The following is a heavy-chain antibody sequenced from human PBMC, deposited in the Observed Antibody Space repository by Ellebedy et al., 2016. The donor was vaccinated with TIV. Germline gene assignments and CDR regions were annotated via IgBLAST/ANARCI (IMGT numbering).Heavy chain of an antibody. CDR3: ARDGGSYSDFDY. D-gene: IGHD1-26*01. V-gene: IGHV1-3*01. CDR1: GYTFTSYA. Sequence: AASVKVSCKASGYTFTSYAMHWVRQAPGQRLEWMGWINVGNGNAKYSQKFQGRVTITRDTSASTAYMELSRLRSDDTAVYYCARDGGSYSDFDYWGQGTLVTVSS. J-gene: IGHJ4*02. CDR2: INVGNGNA.